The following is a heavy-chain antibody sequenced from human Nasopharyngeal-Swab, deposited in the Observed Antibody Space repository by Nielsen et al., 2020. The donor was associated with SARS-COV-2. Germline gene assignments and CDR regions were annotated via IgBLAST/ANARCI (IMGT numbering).Heavy chain of an antibody. CDR2: ISSSSSYI. Sequence: GESLKISCAASGFTFSSYSMNWVRQAPGKGLEWVSSISSSSSYIYYADSVKGRFTISRDNSKNTLYLQMNSLRAEDTAVYYCAKDSDFWSGYFDYWGQGTLVTVSS. J-gene: IGHJ4*02. V-gene: IGHV3-21*04. D-gene: IGHD3-3*01. CDR3: AKDSDFWSGYFDY. CDR1: GFTFSSYS.